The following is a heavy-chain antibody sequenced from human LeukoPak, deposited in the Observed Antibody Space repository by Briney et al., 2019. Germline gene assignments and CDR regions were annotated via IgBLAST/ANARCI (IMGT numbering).Heavy chain of an antibody. V-gene: IGHV4-59*01. CDR2: IYYSGST. Sequence: PSETLSLTCTVSGGSISSYYWSWIRQPPGKGLEWIGYIYYSGSTNYNPSLKSRVTISVDTSKNQFSLKLSSVTAADTAVHYCARTRYCSGGSCYYFDYWGQGTLVTVSS. CDR3: ARTRYCSGGSCYYFDY. J-gene: IGHJ4*02. CDR1: GGSISSYY. D-gene: IGHD2-15*01.